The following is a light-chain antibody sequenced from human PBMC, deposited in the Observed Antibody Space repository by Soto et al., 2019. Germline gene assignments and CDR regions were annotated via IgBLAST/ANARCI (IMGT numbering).Light chain of an antibody. V-gene: IGKV3-11*01. CDR3: QQRHMWPIT. CDR2: DEY. J-gene: IGKJ5*01. Sequence: EVVLTQSPVNLSLSPGERATLSCRASQSFRGLLAWYQQKPGQAPRLLIYDEYNRATGIPPRFSGSGSGTDFTLTISSLEPDDSAVYYCQQRHMWPITFGQGTLLEIK. CDR1: QSFRGL.